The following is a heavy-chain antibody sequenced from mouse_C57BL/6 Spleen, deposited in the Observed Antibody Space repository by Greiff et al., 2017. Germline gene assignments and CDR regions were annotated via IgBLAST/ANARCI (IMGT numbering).Heavy chain of an antibody. Sequence: VQLQQPGAELVKPGASVKLSCKASGYTFTSYWMHWLKQRPGQGLEWIGMIHPNSGSTNYNEKFKSKATLTVDKSSSTAYMQLSSLTSEDSAVYYCARPTYYSNYVYFDYWGQGTTLTVSS. CDR2: IHPNSGST. V-gene: IGHV1-64*01. CDR3: ARPTYYSNYVYFDY. J-gene: IGHJ2*01. CDR1: GYTFTSYW. D-gene: IGHD2-5*01.